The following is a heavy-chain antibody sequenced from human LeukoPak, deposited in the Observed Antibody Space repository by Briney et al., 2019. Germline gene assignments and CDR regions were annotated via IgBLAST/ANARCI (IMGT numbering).Heavy chain of an antibody. CDR1: GGSFSGYY. V-gene: IGHV4-34*01. Sequence: PSETLSLTCAVYGGSFSGYYWSWIRQPPGKGLEWIGEINHSGSTNYNPSLKSRVTISVDTSKNQFSLKLGSVTAADTAVYYCGGATYYFDYWGQGTLVTVSS. J-gene: IGHJ4*02. D-gene: IGHD3-16*01. CDR2: INHSGST. CDR3: GGATYYFDY.